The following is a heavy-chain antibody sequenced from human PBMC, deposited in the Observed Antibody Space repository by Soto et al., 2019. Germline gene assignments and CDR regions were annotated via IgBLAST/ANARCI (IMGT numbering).Heavy chain of an antibody. Sequence: EVQLLESGGGLVQPGGSLRLSCVASGFTFSNYAMNWVRQAPGKGLEWISAISGGGVNTYYADSVKGRISVSRDNSKSTLYLHIEILRAADTAVYYCAKDIAANHYDSSGDPFDVWGQGTKVTVSS. V-gene: IGHV3-23*01. CDR2: ISGGGVNT. D-gene: IGHD3-22*01. CDR1: GFTFSNYA. CDR3: AKDIAANHYDSSGDPFDV. J-gene: IGHJ3*01.